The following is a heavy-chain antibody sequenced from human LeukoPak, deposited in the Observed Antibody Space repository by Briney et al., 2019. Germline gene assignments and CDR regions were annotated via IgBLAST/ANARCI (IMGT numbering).Heavy chain of an antibody. CDR2: IYPGDSDT. CDR3: ARQVDCSGDSCYEDY. Sequence: GESLKISCKGSGYSFTSYWIGWVRQMPGKGLEWMGIIYPGDSDTRYSPSFQGQVTISADKSISTAYLQWSSLKASDTAMYYCARQVDCSGDSCYEDYWGQGTLVTVSS. CDR1: GYSFTSYW. D-gene: IGHD2-15*01. J-gene: IGHJ4*02. V-gene: IGHV5-51*01.